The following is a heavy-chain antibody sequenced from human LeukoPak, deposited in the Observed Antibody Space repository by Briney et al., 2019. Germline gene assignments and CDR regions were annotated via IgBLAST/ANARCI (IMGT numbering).Heavy chain of an antibody. CDR3: ARDNPRRPFDY. CDR2: IWYDGSNK. D-gene: IGHD1-14*01. CDR1: GFTFSSYG. J-gene: IGHJ4*02. Sequence: GRSLRLSCAASGFTFSSYGMHWVRQAPGKGLEWVAVIWYDGSNKYYADSVKGRFTISRDNSKNTLYLQMNSLRAEDTAVYYCARDNPRRPFDYWGQGTLVTVSS. V-gene: IGHV3-33*01.